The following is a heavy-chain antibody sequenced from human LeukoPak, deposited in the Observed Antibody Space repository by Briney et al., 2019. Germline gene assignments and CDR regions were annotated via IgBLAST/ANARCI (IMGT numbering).Heavy chain of an antibody. CDR2: IKEDGSER. CDR3: AGRTLVGP. V-gene: IGHV3-7*01. Sequence: GGSLRLSCAASGFTFSDYWMSWVRQAPGKGLEWVANIKEDGSERYYVDSVKGRFAISRDNAKNSLYLQMNSLRVEDTAVYYCAGRTLVGPWGQGALVTVPS. CDR1: GFTFSDYW. J-gene: IGHJ5*02. D-gene: IGHD2-2*01.